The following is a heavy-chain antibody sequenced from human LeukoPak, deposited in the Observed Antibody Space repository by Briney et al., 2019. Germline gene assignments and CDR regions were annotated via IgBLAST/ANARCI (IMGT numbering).Heavy chain of an antibody. D-gene: IGHD3-10*01. CDR2: IHPNDGDT. Sequence: ASVRVSCKASGYTFTNFYMHWVRQAPGQGLEWMGLIHPNDGDTKYAQEFQDRVTMTRDTSTSTVYMELSSLRSEDTAVYYCATYTQSGAQGVSDYWGQGTLVTVSS. V-gene: IGHV1-46*01. J-gene: IGHJ4*02. CDR3: ATYTQSGAQGVSDY. CDR1: GYTFTNFY.